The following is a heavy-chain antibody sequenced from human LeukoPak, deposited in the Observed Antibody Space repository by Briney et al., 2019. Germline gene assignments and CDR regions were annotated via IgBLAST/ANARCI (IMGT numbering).Heavy chain of an antibody. D-gene: IGHD1-26*01. CDR3: VRDSSVGPPPGW. V-gene: IGHV4-38-2*02. Sequence: SETLSLTCDVSGYSISSYDYWGWIRQPPGKGLECIGNIFHTGTTYYNPSFRSRVTMSIDTSKSQFSLRLSSVTAADTAVYYCVRDSSVGPPPGWWGQGTLVTVSS. CDR2: IFHTGTT. CDR1: GYSISSYDY. J-gene: IGHJ4*02.